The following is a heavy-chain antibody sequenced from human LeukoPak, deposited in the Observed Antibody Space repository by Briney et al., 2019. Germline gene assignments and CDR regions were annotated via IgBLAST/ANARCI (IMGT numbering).Heavy chain of an antibody. CDR1: GYTFTSYA. V-gene: IGHV1-69*05. J-gene: IGHJ5*02. CDR3: ATDEERAAAGIFGH. Sequence: GASVKVSCKASGYTFTSYAMHWVRQAPGQRLEWMGGIIPIFGTANYAQKFQGRVTITTDESTSTAYMELSSLRSEDTAVYYCATDEERAAAGIFGHWGQGTLVTVSS. D-gene: IGHD6-13*01. CDR2: IIPIFGTA.